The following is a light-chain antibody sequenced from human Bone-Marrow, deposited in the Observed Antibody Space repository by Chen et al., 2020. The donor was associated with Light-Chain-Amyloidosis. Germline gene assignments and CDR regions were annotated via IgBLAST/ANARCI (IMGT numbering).Light chain of an antibody. J-gene: IGLJ3*02. CDR3: QSYDGSNWV. CDR1: SGSIASNY. CDR2: EDN. V-gene: IGLV6-57*02. Sequence: NFMLTQPHSVSDSPGKTVTISCTGSSGSIASNYVQWYQQRPGSAPTTVIYEDNQRPSGVPDRFAGSSDSSSNSASLTISGLKTEDEADYYCQSYDGSNWVFGGGTKLTVL.